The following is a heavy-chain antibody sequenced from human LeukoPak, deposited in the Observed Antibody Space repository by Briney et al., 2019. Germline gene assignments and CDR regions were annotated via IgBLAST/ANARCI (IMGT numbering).Heavy chain of an antibody. V-gene: IGHV1-18*01. D-gene: IGHD2-2*01. CDR3: ARDFTVIPAAMYFDY. Sequence: ASVKVSCKASGYTFTSYGISWVRQAPGQGLEWMGWISAYNGNTNYAQKLQGRVTMTTDTSTSTVYMELSSLRSEDTAVYYCARDFTVIPAAMYFDYWGQGTLVTVSS. CDR1: GYTFTSYG. CDR2: ISAYNGNT. J-gene: IGHJ4*02.